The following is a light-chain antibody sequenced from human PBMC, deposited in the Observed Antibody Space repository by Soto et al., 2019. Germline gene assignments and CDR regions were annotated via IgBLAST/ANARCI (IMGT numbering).Light chain of an antibody. CDR1: QSISNW. CDR3: QQGRM. Sequence: DIQMTQSPSTLSASVGDRVTITCRASQSISNWLAWYQHKPGRAPKLLIYDASSVLSGVPSRFSGSGSGTDFTLTISSLEPEDFAVYYCQQGRMFGQGTKVDIK. V-gene: IGKV1-5*01. J-gene: IGKJ1*01. CDR2: DAS.